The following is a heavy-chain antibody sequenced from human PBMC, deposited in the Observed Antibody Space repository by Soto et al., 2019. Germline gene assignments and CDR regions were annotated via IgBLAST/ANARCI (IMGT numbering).Heavy chain of an antibody. V-gene: IGHV1-3*01. CDR2: INSGNGNT. CDR1: GYTFTGYA. CDR3: ARGDYHDTTGPFSDAFDI. J-gene: IGHJ3*02. D-gene: IGHD3-22*01. Sequence: GASVKVSCKASGYTFTGYAMHWVRQAPGQRLEWMGWINSGNGNTKYSQKFQGRFTISRDNSKNTLYLQMNSLRSEDTAVYYCARGDYHDTTGPFSDAFDIWGQGTMVTVSS.